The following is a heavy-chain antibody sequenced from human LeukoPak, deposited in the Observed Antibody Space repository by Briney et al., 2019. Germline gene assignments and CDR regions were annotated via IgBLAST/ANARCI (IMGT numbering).Heavy chain of an antibody. Sequence: PGGSLRLSCAASGFTFSSYSMNWVRQAPGKGLEWASTFSGSGGSIYYADSVKGRFTISRDNSKNTLYLQMNSLRAEDTALYYCANDDYYDSSGQLDAFDIWGQGTMVTVSS. D-gene: IGHD3-22*01. CDR1: GFTFSSYS. J-gene: IGHJ3*02. CDR3: ANDDYYDSSGQLDAFDI. CDR2: FSGSGGSI. V-gene: IGHV3-23*01.